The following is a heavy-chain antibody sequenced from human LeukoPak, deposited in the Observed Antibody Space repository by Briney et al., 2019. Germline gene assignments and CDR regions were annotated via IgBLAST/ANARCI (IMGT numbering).Heavy chain of an antibody. CDR2: IYGGGCT. CDR3: VAAAGIGYYYGMDV. V-gene: IGHV3-66*01. CDR1: GFTVSSHY. Sequence: TGGSLRLSCAASGFTVSSHYMTWVRQAPGKGLEWVLLIYGGGCTQYAASVKGRFTISRDNSKNTLFLQMNSLRAEDTAVYYCVAAAGIGYYYGMDVWGQGTTVTVSS. D-gene: IGHD6-13*01. J-gene: IGHJ6*02.